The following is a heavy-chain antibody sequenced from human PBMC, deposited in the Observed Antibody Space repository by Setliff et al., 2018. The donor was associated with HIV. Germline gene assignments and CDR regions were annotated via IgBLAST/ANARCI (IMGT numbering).Heavy chain of an antibody. V-gene: IGHV4-39*07. CDR3: ARPRRVRSRAWYWFDI. CDR1: GGPITTSTYY. J-gene: IGHJ5*02. D-gene: IGHD6-19*01. Sequence: PSETLSLTCTVSGGPITTSTYYWGWIRQPPGKGLEYIGNIYQSGTTYYNSSLASRVTMSLDTSKNQFSLKLNSVTAADTAVYYCARPRRVRSRAWYWFDIWGQGTLVTVSS. CDR2: IYQSGTT.